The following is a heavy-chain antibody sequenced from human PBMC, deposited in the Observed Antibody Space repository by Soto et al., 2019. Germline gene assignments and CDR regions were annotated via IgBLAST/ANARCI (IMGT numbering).Heavy chain of an antibody. CDR3: ARDQSGIGWYVDRFDP. V-gene: IGHV1-3*01. CDR2: INAGNGNT. J-gene: IGHJ5*02. CDR1: GYTFNSHA. Sequence: ASVKVSCKASGYTFNSHAIHWMRQAPGQRLEWMGWINAGNGNTYYSEKFKGRVSLTRDTVATTVYMELTSLTSEDTGVYYCARDQSGIGWYVDRFDPWGQGTLVTVSS. D-gene: IGHD6-19*01.